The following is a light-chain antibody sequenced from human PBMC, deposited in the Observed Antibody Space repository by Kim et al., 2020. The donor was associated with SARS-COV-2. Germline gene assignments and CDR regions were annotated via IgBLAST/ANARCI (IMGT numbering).Light chain of an antibody. CDR2: GNH. J-gene: IGLJ2*01. CDR1: GSSVGHKY. V-gene: IGLV1-51*01. Sequence: GQHDAISCSRCGSSVGHKYVAWYKHCPGAAPKHLIYGNHKRPSGIPDRFSGSTSDTTATLVIAGLHSEDEADYYCGAWDNTLVGVVFGGGTKVTVL. CDR3: GAWDNTLVGVV.